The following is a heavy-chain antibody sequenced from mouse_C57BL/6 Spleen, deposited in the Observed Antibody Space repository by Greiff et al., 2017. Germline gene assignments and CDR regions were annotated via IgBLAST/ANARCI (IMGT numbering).Heavy chain of an antibody. CDR2: ILPGSGST. Sequence: QVQLQQSGAELMKPGASVKLSCKATGYTFTGYWIEWVKQRPGHGLEWIGEILPGSGSTNYNEKFKGKATFTADTSSNTAYLQLSSLTTEDSAIYYCASHYGSSYRFAYWGQGTLVTVSA. CDR3: ASHYGSSYRFAY. V-gene: IGHV1-9*01. CDR1: GYTFTGYW. D-gene: IGHD1-1*01. J-gene: IGHJ3*01.